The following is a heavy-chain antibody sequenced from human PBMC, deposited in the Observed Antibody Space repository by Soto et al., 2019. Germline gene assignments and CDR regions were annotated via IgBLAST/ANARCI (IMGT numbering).Heavy chain of an antibody. Sequence: QMQLAQSGSEVKEPGASVKVSCRASGYTLTTFDMNWMRQAPGQGLEWMGWLNPNTGDTVYARKFQGRVTMTRATSISTAYMELSNLRFEDTALYYCARGSILRGDYGMDVWGHGTMVTVSS. CDR1: GYTLTTFD. J-gene: IGHJ6*02. V-gene: IGHV1-8*01. CDR3: ARGSILRGDYGMDV. CDR2: LNPNTGDT. D-gene: IGHD3-10*01.